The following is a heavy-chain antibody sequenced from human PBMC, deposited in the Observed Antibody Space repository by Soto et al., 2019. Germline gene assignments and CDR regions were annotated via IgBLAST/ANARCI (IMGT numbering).Heavy chain of an antibody. CDR3: ARQKGPRYYFDY. Sequence: QLQLQESGPGLVKPSETLSLTCTVSGGSISSSSYYWGWIRQPPGKGLEWIGSIYYSGSTYYNPSLKSRVTISVDTSKNQCALKLSSVTAADTAVYYCARQKGPRYYFDYWGQGTLVTVSS. V-gene: IGHV4-39*01. CDR2: IYYSGST. CDR1: GGSISSSSYY. J-gene: IGHJ4*02.